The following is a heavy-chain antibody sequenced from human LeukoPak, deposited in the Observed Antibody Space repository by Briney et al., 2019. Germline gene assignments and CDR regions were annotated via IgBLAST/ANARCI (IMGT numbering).Heavy chain of an antibody. D-gene: IGHD1-7*01. CDR3: AKDRRKTGTTTLYFDY. CDR1: GFTFSSYS. J-gene: IGHJ4*02. CDR2: ISSSSNTI. Sequence: PGGSLRLSCAASGFTFSSYSMNWVRQAPGKGLEWVSYISSSSNTIYYAGSVKGRFTISRDNSKNTLYLQMNSLRAEDTAVYYCAKDRRKTGTTTLYFDYWGQGTLVTVSS. V-gene: IGHV3-48*01.